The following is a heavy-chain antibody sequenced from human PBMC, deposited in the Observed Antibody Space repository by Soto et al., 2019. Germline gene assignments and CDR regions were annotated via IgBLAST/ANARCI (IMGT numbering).Heavy chain of an antibody. CDR3: ARERAVLLWFGETNWFDP. CDR1: GGSFSGYY. V-gene: IGHV4-34*01. D-gene: IGHD3-10*01. CDR2: INHSGST. Sequence: QVQLQQWGAGLLKPSETLSLTCAVYGGSFSGYYWSWIRQPPGKGLEWIGEINHSGSTNYNPSLKSRVTISVDTSKNQFSRKLSSVTAADTAVYYCARERAVLLWFGETNWFDPWGQGTLVTVSS. J-gene: IGHJ5*02.